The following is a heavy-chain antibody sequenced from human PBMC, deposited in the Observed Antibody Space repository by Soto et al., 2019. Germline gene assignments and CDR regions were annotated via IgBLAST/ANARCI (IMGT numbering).Heavy chain of an antibody. D-gene: IGHD3-3*01. CDR1: GFTFSSYA. CDR3: AKNPHDLTPIRYYYFDY. CDR2: ISGSGGST. V-gene: IGHV3-23*01. Sequence: PGGSLRLSCAASGFTFSSYAMSWVRQAPGKGLEWVSAISGSGGSTYYADSVKGRFTISRDNSKNTLYLQMNSLRAEDTAVYYCAKNPHDLTPIRYYYFDYWGQGTLVTVSS. J-gene: IGHJ4*02.